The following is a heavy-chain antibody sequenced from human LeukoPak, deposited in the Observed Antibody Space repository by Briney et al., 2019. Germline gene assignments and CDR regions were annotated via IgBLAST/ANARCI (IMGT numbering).Heavy chain of an antibody. J-gene: IGHJ4*02. Sequence: SETLSLTCTVSGDSISSYYWSWIRQPAGKGLEGIGRIYTSGIINYNPSLKSRLTMSIDTSKNQFSLKLSSVTAADTAVYYCARDRVRSGYDLFDYWDQGTLVTVSS. CDR1: GDSISSYY. D-gene: IGHD5-12*01. V-gene: IGHV4-4*07. CDR2: IYTSGII. CDR3: ARDRVRSGYDLFDY.